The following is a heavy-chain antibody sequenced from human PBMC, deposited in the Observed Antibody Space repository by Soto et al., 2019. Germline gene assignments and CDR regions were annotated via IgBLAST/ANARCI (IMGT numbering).Heavy chain of an antibody. D-gene: IGHD5-18*01. V-gene: IGHV2-70*04. J-gene: IGHJ3*01. CDR1: GISLTTSEVR. CDR3: ARTVDTTMVTRDVFDV. Sequence: ASGPTLVNPTQTVTLTCTLSGISLTTSEVRVNWIRQPPGKALEWLARIDWDDDKFYSRSLKTRLTISKDTSKNQVVLTMTNMQPVDTATYYCARTVDTTMVTRDVFDVWGQGTMVTVSS. CDR2: IDWDDDK.